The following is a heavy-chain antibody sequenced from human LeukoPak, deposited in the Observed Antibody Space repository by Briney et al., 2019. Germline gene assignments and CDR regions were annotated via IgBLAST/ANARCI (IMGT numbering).Heavy chain of an antibody. CDR1: GFTFSSYA. CDR3: AKSMTTVVNPFDF. CDR2: ISYDATNE. Sequence: GGSLRLSCAASGFTFSSYAMHWVRQAPGKGLEWLAVISYDATNEYYADSVKGRFTISRDNSRNTLYLQTSDLRPEDTAVYYCAKSMTTVVNPFDFWGQGTLVTVSS. V-gene: IGHV3-30*04. D-gene: IGHD4-23*01. J-gene: IGHJ4*02.